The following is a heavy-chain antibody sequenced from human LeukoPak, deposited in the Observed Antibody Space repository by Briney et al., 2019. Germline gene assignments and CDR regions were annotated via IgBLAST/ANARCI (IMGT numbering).Heavy chain of an antibody. V-gene: IGHV1-18*01. CDR3: ARDTRGIAVAGTPDY. CDR2: ISAYNGNT. J-gene: IGHJ4*02. Sequence: GASVKVSCKASGYTFTSYGISWVRQAPGQGLEWMGWISAYNGNTNYAQKLQGRVTMTTDTSTSTAYMELRSLRSDDTAVCYCARDTRGIAVAGTPDYWGQGTLVTVSS. D-gene: IGHD6-19*01. CDR1: GYTFTSYG.